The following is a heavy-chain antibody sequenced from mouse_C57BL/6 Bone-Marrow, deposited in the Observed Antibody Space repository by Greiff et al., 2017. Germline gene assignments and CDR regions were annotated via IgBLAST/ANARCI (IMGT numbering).Heavy chain of an antibody. CDR3: ARDGAYYGSRAY. V-gene: IGHV5-4*01. CDR2: ISDGGSYT. D-gene: IGHD1-1*01. J-gene: IGHJ3*01. Sequence: EVMLVESGGGLVKPGGSLKLSCAASGFTFSSYAMSWVRQTPEKRLEWVATISDGGSYTYYPDNVKGRVTISRDNAKNTLYLQMSHLKSEDTAMYYFARDGAYYGSRAYWCQGTLVTVSA. CDR1: GFTFSSYA.